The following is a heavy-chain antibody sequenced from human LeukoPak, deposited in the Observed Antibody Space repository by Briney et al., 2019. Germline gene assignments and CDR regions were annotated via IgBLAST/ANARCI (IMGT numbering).Heavy chain of an antibody. CDR1: GYIYPSYY. J-gene: IGHJ6*02. CDR3: ARDLSRMGLDYYGMDV. V-gene: IGHV1-46*01. D-gene: IGHD3/OR15-3a*01. CDR2: IHPSGGST. Sequence: GASVKVSRKASGYIYPSYYMHGVRQPRAQGREWMGIIHPSGGSTSYAQKFQGRVTMTRDTSTSTVYMELSSLRSEDTAVYYCARDLSRMGLDYYGMDVWGQGTTVTVSS.